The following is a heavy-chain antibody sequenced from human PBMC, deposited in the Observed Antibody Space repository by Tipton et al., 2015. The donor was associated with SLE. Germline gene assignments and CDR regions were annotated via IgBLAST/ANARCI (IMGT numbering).Heavy chain of an antibody. V-gene: IGHV4-34*01. CDR2: INHSGST. D-gene: IGHD5-18*01. CDR1: GGSFSGYY. Sequence: LRLSCAVYGGSFSGYYWSWIRQPPGKGLEWIGEINHSGSTNYNPSLKSRVTISVDTSKNQFSLKLSSVTAADAAVYYCARTRGYSYGDFDYWGQGTLVTVSS. J-gene: IGHJ4*02. CDR3: ARTRGYSYGDFDY.